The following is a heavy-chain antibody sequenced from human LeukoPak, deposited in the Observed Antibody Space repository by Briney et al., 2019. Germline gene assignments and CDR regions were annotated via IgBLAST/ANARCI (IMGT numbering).Heavy chain of an antibody. Sequence: PGGSLRLSCAASGFTFSSYGMHWVRQAPGKGLEWVAVISYDGSNKYYADSVKGRFTISRDNSKNTLYLQMNSLRAEDTAVYYCAKVEPTAPIVDYWGQGTLVTVSS. CDR3: AKVEPTAPIVDY. D-gene: IGHD1-1*01. CDR2: ISYDGSNK. V-gene: IGHV3-30*18. J-gene: IGHJ4*02. CDR1: GFTFSSYG.